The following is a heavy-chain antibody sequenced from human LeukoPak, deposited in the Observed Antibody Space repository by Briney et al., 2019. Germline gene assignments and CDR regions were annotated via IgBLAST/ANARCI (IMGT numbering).Heavy chain of an antibody. CDR1: GGSISGSY. CDR3: ARYDSSSAGFDF. Sequence: SETLSLTCTVSGGSISGSYWSWIRQPPGKGLEWIGYIYYSGATYYGPSLKSRVTISVDTSQNQFSLNLNSVTAADTAVYYCARYDSSSAGFDFWGQGTLVTVSS. J-gene: IGHJ4*02. D-gene: IGHD3-22*01. CDR2: IYYSGAT. V-gene: IGHV4-59*01.